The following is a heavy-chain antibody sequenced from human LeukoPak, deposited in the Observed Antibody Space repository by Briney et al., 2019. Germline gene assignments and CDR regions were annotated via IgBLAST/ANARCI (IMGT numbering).Heavy chain of an antibody. J-gene: IGHJ3*02. CDR2: IYYSGST. Sequence: PSETLSLTCSVSGGSISSSSYYWGWFRQPPGTGLEWIAYIYYSGSTNYNPSLKRRVTISVDTSKNQFALKLSSVTAADTAVYYCAKHQRGNSDAFDIWGQGTRVIVSP. CDR3: AKHQRGNSDAFDI. D-gene: IGHD4-23*01. V-gene: IGHV4-61*05. CDR1: GGSISSSSYY.